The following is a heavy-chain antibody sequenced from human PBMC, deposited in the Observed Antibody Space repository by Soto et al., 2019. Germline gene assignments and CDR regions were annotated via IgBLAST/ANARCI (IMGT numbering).Heavy chain of an antibody. Sequence: EVQLVESGEGLVQPGGSLRLSCAPSEFPFRPWSPWVRKAPGKGLVWVSRIKSEGSSITYADSVKGRFIISRENAKNTLYLQMNSLTVEETAVYYCTRGASGYGNFDYWGQGVLVTVSS. J-gene: IGHJ4*02. CDR3: TRGASGYGNFDY. CDR1: EFPFRPW. CDR2: IKSEGSSI. V-gene: IGHV3-74*01. D-gene: IGHD5-12*01.